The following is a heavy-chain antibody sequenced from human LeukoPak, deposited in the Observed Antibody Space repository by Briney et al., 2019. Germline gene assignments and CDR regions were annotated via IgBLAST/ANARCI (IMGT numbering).Heavy chain of an antibody. CDR1: GFTFSSYA. J-gene: IGHJ4*02. Sequence: PGGSLRLSCAASGFTFSSYAMSWVRQAPGKGLEWLAVITSDGINQHYADSVRGRLTISRDNSIKTLFLQMNSLGTDDTAVYYCARDGPYFGDYPYYFDYWGQGTLVTVSS. CDR3: ARDGPYFGDYPYYFDY. CDR2: ITSDGINQ. V-gene: IGHV3-30*04. D-gene: IGHD4-17*01.